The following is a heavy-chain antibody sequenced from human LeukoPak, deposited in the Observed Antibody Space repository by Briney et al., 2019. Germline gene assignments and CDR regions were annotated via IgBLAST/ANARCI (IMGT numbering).Heavy chain of an antibody. CDR2: ISAYNGNT. V-gene: IGHV1-18*01. CDR1: GYTFTSYG. J-gene: IGHJ6*03. D-gene: IGHD2-2*01. CDR3: ASNDCSSTSCYGNYYMDV. Sequence: ASVKVSCKASGYTFTSYGISWVRQAPGQGLEWMGWISAYNGNTNYAQKLQGRVTMTTDTSTSTAYMELRSLRSDDTAVYYCASNDCSSTSCYGNYYMDVWGKGTTVTVSS.